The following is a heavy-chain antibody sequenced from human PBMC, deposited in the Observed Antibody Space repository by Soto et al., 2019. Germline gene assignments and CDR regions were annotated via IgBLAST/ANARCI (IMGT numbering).Heavy chain of an antibody. CDR2: ISYDGSHK. CDR1: GFTFSSYA. J-gene: IGHJ4*02. D-gene: IGHD3-10*01. CDR3: ARDLGSAVRGVYDY. V-gene: IGHV3-30-3*01. Sequence: QVQLVESGGGVVQPGRSLRLSCAASGFTFSSYAMHWVRQAPGKGLEWVAVISYDGSHKYYADSVKGRFTISRDNSKNTLYLQMNSLRAEDTAVYYCARDLGSAVRGVYDYWGQGTLVTVSS.